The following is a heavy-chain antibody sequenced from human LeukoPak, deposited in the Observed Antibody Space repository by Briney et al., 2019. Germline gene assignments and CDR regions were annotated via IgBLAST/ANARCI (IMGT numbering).Heavy chain of an antibody. J-gene: IGHJ4*02. CDR2: THYSGST. CDR1: GGSISSYY. V-gene: IGHV4-59*12. D-gene: IGHD3-10*01. Sequence: SETLSLTCTVSGGSISSYYWSWLRQPPGKGLEYIGYTHYSGSTNYNPSLKSRVTISLDTSGNQFSLKLSSVTAADTAVYYCARRTVRGVIAYWGQGTLVTVSS. CDR3: ARRTVRGVIAY.